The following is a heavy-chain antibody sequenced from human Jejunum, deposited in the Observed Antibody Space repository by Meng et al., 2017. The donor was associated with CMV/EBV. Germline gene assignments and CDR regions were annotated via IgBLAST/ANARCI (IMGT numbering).Heavy chain of an antibody. D-gene: IGHD2-2*01. J-gene: IGHJ4*02. V-gene: IGHV4/OR15-8*02. Sequence: GVAIKRNDWLNRIRQPAGNGLELIGRVIHTGDDNPSTSLRGRLSISMDESNNQVSLILSSMAAADTAVYYCAAARRRCSSNNCYLENWGQGTLVTVSS. CDR2: VIHTGDD. CDR1: GVAIKRNDW. CDR3: AAARRRCSSNNCYLEN.